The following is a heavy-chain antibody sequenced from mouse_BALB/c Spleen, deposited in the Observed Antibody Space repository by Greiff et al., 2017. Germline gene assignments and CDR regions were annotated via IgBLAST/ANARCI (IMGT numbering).Heavy chain of an antibody. J-gene: IGHJ4*01. CDR3: ARPYYRYDGGYAMDY. Sequence: QVHVKQPGAELVKPGASVKLSCKASGYTFTSYWMHWVKQRPGQGLEWIGEIDPSDSYTNYNQKFKGKATLTVDKSSSTAYMQLSSLTSEDSAVYYCARPYYRYDGGYAMDYWGQGTSVTVSS. CDR2: IDPSDSYT. CDR1: GYTFTSYW. V-gene: IGHV1-69*02. D-gene: IGHD2-14*01.